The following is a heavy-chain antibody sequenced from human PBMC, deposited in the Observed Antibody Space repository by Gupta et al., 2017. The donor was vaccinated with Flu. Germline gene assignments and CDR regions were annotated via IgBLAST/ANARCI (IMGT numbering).Heavy chain of an antibody. Sequence: EVQLVESGGVLVQPGGSLRLSCAASGLSFSIYSMNWARQAPGKGLEWVAYITSGSGTIHYADSVKGRFTISRDNAKTSLYLQMSSLRDEDTAVYYCARGLQYGLDYWGRGTLVTVSS. CDR3: ARGLQYGLDY. CDR2: ITSGSGTI. V-gene: IGHV3-48*02. CDR1: GLSFSIYS. J-gene: IGHJ4*02. D-gene: IGHD2-8*01.